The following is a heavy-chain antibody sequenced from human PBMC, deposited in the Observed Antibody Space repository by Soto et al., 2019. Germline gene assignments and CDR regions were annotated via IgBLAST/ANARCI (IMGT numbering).Heavy chain of an antibody. D-gene: IGHD2-2*01. J-gene: IGHJ5*02. CDR2: IYYSVST. CDR1: GGSIGSYY. Sequence: PSETLSLTCTVSGGSIGSYYWSWIRQPPGKGLEWIGYIYYSVSTNYNPSLKSRVTISVDRSKNQFSLKLSSVTAADTAVYYCARVPDRWGQGTLVTVS. CDR3: ARVPDR. V-gene: IGHV4-59*12.